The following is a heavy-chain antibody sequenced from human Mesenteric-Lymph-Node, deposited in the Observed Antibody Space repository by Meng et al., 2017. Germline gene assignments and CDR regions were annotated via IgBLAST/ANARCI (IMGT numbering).Heavy chain of an antibody. CDR3: ARSDYSGGWYGY. D-gene: IGHD6-13*01. CDR1: GGSLSGYY. J-gene: IGHJ4*02. Sequence: VEIQQWAVGLLKRPETLSPTSAGYGGSLSGYYWTCFRQTPEKGLEWIGESNHSGTTNYNPSLKGRVTISVDTSKNHFSLSLTSMTAADTAVYSCARSDYSGGWYGYWGQGTLVTVSS. CDR2: SNHSGTT. V-gene: IGHV4-34*01.